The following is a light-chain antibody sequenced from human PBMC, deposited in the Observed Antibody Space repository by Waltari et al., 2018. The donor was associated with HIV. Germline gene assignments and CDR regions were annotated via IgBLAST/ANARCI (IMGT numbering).Light chain of an antibody. CDR2: DVN. Sequence: QSALTQPPSASGSPGQSVTISCTGTSSDVGAYNYVSWFQQHPGKAPKLMIYDVNKRPSGVPDRFSGSKAGNTASLTVSGLQAEDEADYYCASHAGSKDVFGGGTRLTVL. V-gene: IGLV2-8*01. CDR3: ASHAGSKDV. J-gene: IGLJ2*01. CDR1: SSDVGAYNY.